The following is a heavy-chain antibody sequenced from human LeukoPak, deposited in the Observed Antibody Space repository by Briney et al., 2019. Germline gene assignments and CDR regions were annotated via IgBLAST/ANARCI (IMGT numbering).Heavy chain of an antibody. Sequence: GGSLRLSCAASGFTISSYAMSWVRQAPGKGLEWVSAISGSGGSTYYADSVKGRFTISRDNSKNTLYLQMNSLRAEDTAVYYCAKDPGIAAAGTVYYYYGMDVWGQGTTVTVSS. D-gene: IGHD6-13*01. CDR1: GFTISSYA. CDR3: AKDPGIAAAGTVYYYYGMDV. V-gene: IGHV3-23*01. J-gene: IGHJ6*02. CDR2: ISGSGGST.